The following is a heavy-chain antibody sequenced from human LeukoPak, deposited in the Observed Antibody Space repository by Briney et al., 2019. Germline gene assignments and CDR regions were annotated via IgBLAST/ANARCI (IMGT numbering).Heavy chain of an antibody. J-gene: IGHJ6*02. Sequence: GGSLRLSCAASGFTFDSYGIHWVRQAPGKGLEWVAFISYDGDYKFYADSVKGRFTISRDNSKNTLSLQMNSLRAEDTAVYQCAKDRAPVLRSYPFVMDVWGQGTTVIVSS. CDR2: ISYDGDYK. D-gene: IGHD3-3*01. CDR3: AKDRAPVLRSYPFVMDV. CDR1: GFTFDSYG. V-gene: IGHV3-30*18.